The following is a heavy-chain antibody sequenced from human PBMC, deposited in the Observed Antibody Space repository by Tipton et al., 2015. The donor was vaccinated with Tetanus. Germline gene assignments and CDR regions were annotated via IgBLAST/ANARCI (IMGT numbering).Heavy chain of an antibody. CDR1: AYTFTSFS. CDR2: ISAYNGNT. D-gene: IGHD2-2*01. V-gene: IGHV1-18*01. Sequence: QSGAEVKKPGASVKVSCKAFAYTFTSFSITWVRQAPGQGLEWVGWISAYNGNTNYAQKFEGRVTMTTDTSTTTAYMELRSLTSDDTAVYYCARVPTNPLAVDRPTDYWGQGTLVTVSS. J-gene: IGHJ4*02. CDR3: ARVPTNPLAVDRPTDY.